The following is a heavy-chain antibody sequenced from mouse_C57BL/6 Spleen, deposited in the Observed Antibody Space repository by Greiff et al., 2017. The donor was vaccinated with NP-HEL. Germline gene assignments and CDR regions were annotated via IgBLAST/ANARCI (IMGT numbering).Heavy chain of an antibody. Sequence: EVQLQQSGPELVKPGASVKISCKASGYTFTDYYMNWVKQSHGKSLEWIGDINPNNGGTSYNQKFKGKATLTVDKSSSTAYMELRSLTSEDSAVYYCARYPLLLRYIDYWGQGTTLTVSS. D-gene: IGHD1-1*01. CDR1: GYTFTDYY. V-gene: IGHV1-26*01. CDR2: INPNNGGT. CDR3: ARYPLLLRYIDY. J-gene: IGHJ2*01.